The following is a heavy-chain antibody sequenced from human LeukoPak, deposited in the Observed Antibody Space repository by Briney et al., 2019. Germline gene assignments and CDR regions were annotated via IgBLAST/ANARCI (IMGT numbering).Heavy chain of an antibody. CDR3: ARYPPGSSWPYYFDY. Sequence: SVKVSCKASGGTFSTYAISWVRQAPGQGLEWVGRIVPILGTANYAQNFQGRVTITADRSTTTAYMELSSLRSEDTAVYYCARYPPGSSWPYYFDYWGQGTLVTVSS. V-gene: IGHV1-69*04. D-gene: IGHD6-13*01. J-gene: IGHJ4*02. CDR2: IVPILGTA. CDR1: GGTFSTYA.